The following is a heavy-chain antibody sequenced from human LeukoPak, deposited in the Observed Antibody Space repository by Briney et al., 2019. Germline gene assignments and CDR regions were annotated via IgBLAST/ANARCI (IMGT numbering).Heavy chain of an antibody. V-gene: IGHV3-7*02. J-gene: IGHJ4*02. CDR2: IKQDGTSK. CDR1: GFTFSRSW. Sequence: GGSLRLSCAASGFTFSRSWMGWVRQAPGKGLEWGANIKQDGTSKYYVDSVMGRFTISRDNAENSVYLQMNSLSAGDTAVYYCARHGDYCFDLWGPGTRVTVSS. CDR3: ARHGDYCFDL. D-gene: IGHD2-21*01.